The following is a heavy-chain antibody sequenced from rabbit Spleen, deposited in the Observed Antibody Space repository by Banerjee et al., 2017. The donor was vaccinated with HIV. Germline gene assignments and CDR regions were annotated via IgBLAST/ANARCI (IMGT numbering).Heavy chain of an antibody. D-gene: IGHD7-1*01. CDR2: IYTGDGNT. Sequence: QEQVKETGGGLVQPGGSLTLSCKASGFDFSSACMCWVRQAPGKGLEWIACIYTGDGNTHHASWAKGRFTISKASSTTVTLQMTSLTAADTATYFCARGAPGYLWGPGTLVTVS. CDR3: ARGAPGYL. J-gene: IGHJ4*01. CDR1: GFDFSSAC. V-gene: IGHV1S45*01.